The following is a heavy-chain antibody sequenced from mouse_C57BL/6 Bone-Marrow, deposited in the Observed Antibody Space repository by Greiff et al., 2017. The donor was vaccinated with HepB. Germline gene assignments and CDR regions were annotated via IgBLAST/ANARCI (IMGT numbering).Heavy chain of an antibody. CDR1: GYTFTSYW. CDR3: THYYGSSYDAMDY. CDR2: IYPGNSDT. D-gene: IGHD1-1*01. Sequence: EVKVVESGTVLARPGASVKMSCKTSGYTFTSYWMHWVKQRPGQGLEWIGAIYPGNSDTSYNQKFKGKAKLTAVTSASTAYMELSSLTNEDSAVYYCTHYYGSSYDAMDYWGQGTSVTVSS. J-gene: IGHJ4*01. V-gene: IGHV1-5*01.